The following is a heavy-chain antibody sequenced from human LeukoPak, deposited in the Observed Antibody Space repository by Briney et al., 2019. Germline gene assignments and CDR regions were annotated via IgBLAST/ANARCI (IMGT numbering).Heavy chain of an antibody. CDR1: GGSISSYY. Sequence: PSETLSLTCTVSGGSISSYYWSWIRQPPGKGLEWIGYIYYSGSTNYNPSLKSRVTISVDTSKNQFSLKLSSVTAADTAVYYCASCIAARGFDYWGQGTLVTVSS. D-gene: IGHD6-13*01. V-gene: IGHV4-59*01. CDR2: IYYSGST. CDR3: ASCIAARGFDY. J-gene: IGHJ4*02.